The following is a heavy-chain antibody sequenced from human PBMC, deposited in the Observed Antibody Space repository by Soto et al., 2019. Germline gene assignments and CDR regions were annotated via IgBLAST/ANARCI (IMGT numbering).Heavy chain of an antibody. V-gene: IGHV1-69*06. J-gene: IGHJ4*02. CDR3: TKDGDSADYGY. CDR2: IIPMFPTT. Sequence: QVHLVQSGPEVKRPGSSVKVSCKASGDTFGRNAIHWVRQAPGQGLEWMGGIIPMFPTTNYAQKFKARLTSYADKSTGTAYMEMTSLRSEDTAVYYCTKDGDSADYGYWGQGTLVTVSS. D-gene: IGHD2-21*01. CDR1: GDTFGRNA.